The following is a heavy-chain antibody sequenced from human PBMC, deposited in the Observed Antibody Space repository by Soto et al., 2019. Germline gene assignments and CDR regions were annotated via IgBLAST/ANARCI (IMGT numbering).Heavy chain of an antibody. CDR1: GYTFTSYY. CDR3: ARGIVVVVAATRNLFDP. CDR2: INPSGGST. D-gene: IGHD2-15*01. J-gene: IGHJ5*02. V-gene: IGHV1-46*03. Sequence: ASVKVSCKASGYTFTSYYMHWVRQAPGQGLEWMGIINPSGGSTSYEQKFQGRVTMTRDTSTSTVYMELSSLRSEDTAVHYCARGIVVVVAATRNLFDPCGQGTLVTVSS.